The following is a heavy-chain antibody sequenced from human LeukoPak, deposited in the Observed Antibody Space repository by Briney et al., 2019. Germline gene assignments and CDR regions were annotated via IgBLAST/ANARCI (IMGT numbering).Heavy chain of an antibody. D-gene: IGHD3-9*01. Sequence: GGSLRLSCAACGYRFNNYAIHWFRQAPGKGLEYVSGINNNGDSTYYANSVKGRFTISRDNSKNTLFLQMGSLTSEDTAVYYCARDYQTGFTGPGGDFWGQGTLVTVSS. V-gene: IGHV3-64*01. J-gene: IGHJ4*02. CDR1: GYRFNNYA. CDR3: ARDYQTGFTGPGGDF. CDR2: INNNGDST.